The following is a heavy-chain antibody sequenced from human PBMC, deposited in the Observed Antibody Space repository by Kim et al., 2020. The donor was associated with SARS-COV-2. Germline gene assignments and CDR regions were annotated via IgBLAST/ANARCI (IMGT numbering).Heavy chain of an antibody. J-gene: IGHJ4*02. CDR1: GYSFNSYG. V-gene: IGHV1-18*01. Sequence: ASVKVSCEASGYSFNSYGISWVRQAPGQGLEWMGRITAHKGNANYAQKFQGRVTMTTDTSSSTSYMELRSLRSDDTAVYYCARVMITFGGLIVSPFDYWGQGTLVTVSS. D-gene: IGHD3-16*02. CDR3: ARVMITFGGLIVSPFDY. CDR2: ITAHKGNA.